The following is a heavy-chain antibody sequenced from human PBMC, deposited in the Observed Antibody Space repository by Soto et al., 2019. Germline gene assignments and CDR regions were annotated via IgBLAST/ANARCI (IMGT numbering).Heavy chain of an antibody. CDR1: GGTFSSYA. J-gene: IGHJ6*02. CDR3: ARDPLGIAAAGSYYYYYYGMDV. Sequence: GASVKVSCKASGGTFSSYAISWVRQAPGQGLEWMGGITPIFGTANYAQKFQGRVTITADESTSTAYMELSSLRSEDTAVYYCARDPLGIAAAGSYYYYYYGMDVWGQGTTVTVS. D-gene: IGHD6-13*01. CDR2: ITPIFGTA. V-gene: IGHV1-69*13.